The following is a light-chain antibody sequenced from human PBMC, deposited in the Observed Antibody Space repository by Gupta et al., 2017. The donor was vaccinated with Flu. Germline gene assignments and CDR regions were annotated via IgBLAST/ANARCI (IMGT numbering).Light chain of an antibody. CDR2: LDS. J-gene: IGKJ2*01. CDR3: SQQLRTPST. V-gene: IGKV2-28*01. Sequence: VPPAASASPWYRATHSCRASHGYSCFVWYLQQPPRPPPLLLYLDSSRGSGVPASFSSSGSSTAFTLLIIRGEAADVVAYYYSQQLRTPSTFGQGTKVEIK. CDR1: HSCRASHGYSC.